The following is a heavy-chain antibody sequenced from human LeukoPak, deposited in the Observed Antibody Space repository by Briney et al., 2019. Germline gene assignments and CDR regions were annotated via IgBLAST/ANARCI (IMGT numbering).Heavy chain of an antibody. CDR2: ISGSGGST. CDR1: GFTFSSYA. CDR3: AKARGANFDWLFYFDY. Sequence: GGSLRLSCAASGFTFSSYAMHWVRQAPGKGLEWVSAISGSGGSTYYADSVKGRFTISRDNSKNTLYLQMNSLRAEDTAVYYCAKARGANFDWLFYFDYWGQGTLVTVSS. D-gene: IGHD3-9*01. V-gene: IGHV3-23*01. J-gene: IGHJ4*02.